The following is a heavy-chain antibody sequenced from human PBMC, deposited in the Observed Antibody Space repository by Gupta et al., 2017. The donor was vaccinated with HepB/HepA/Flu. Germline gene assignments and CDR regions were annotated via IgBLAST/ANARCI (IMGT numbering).Heavy chain of an antibody. CDR3: ARAGYYDYAVGDFDY. Sequence: QVKLQESGPGLVKPSETLSLTCTVSGDSMNNYHWTWIRQTPERRLEWIGYVYYSDTIDYNYNPSLKSRVAISVDASNNQFSLRLTSLTAADTARYYCARAGYYDYAVGDFDYWSQGLLVTVXS. J-gene: IGHJ4*02. CDR2: VYYSDTI. V-gene: IGHV4-59*01. CDR1: GDSMNNYH. D-gene: IGHD3-3*01.